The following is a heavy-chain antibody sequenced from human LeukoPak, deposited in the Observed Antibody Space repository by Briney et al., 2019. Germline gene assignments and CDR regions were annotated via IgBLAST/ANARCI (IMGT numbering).Heavy chain of an antibody. CDR2: IYYSGST. Sequence: SETLSLTCTVSGDSISSYYWSWIRQPPGKGLEWIGYIYYSGSTNYNPSLKSRVTISVDTSKNQFSLKLSSVTAADTAVYYCARRPGDFWSGYYYGMDVWGQGTTVTVSS. D-gene: IGHD3-3*01. CDR3: ARRPGDFWSGYYYGMDV. CDR1: GDSISSYY. V-gene: IGHV4-59*01. J-gene: IGHJ6*02.